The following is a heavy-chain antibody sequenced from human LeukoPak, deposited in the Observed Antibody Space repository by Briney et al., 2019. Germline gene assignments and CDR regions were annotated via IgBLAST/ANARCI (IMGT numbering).Heavy chain of an antibody. Sequence: GGSLRLSCAASGFTFDDHGMNWVRQAPGKGLEWVSGINWNGGTTGYGDSVKGRFTISRDNAKNSLYLQMNSLRAEDTAVYYCAKDDYGDYSYYFDYWGQGALVTVSS. CDR2: INWNGGTT. V-gene: IGHV3-20*04. J-gene: IGHJ4*02. CDR3: AKDDYGDYSYYFDY. CDR1: GFTFDDHG. D-gene: IGHD4-17*01.